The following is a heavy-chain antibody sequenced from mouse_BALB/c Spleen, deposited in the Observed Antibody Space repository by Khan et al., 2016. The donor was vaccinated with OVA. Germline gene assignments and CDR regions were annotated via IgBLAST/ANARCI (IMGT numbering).Heavy chain of an antibody. D-gene: IGHD2-2*01. J-gene: IGHJ3*01. V-gene: IGHV1-64*01. CDR2: INPSSGGT. Sequence: QVQLQQSGAELVKPGASVRLSCKASGYTFTSYYLYWVKQWPGQGLEWIGDINPSSGGTNFNEKLKSKATLTVDKSSSTAYIQLNSLKSEDSAVYYCTRSVYGSFAYWSQGTLVTVSA. CDR1: GYTFTSYY. CDR3: TRSVYGSFAY.